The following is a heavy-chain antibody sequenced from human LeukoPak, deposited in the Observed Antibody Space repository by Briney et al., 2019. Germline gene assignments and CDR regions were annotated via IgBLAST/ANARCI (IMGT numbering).Heavy chain of an antibody. J-gene: IGHJ4*02. CDR2: ITSSSSYI. V-gene: IGHV3-21*01. CDR3: ARLYDDYTNGHFDS. D-gene: IGHD4-11*01. CDR1: GFSFSGYS. Sequence: GGSLRLSCAGSGFSFSGYSMNWVRQAPGKGLEWVSTITSSSSYIYYSDSVKGRFTISRDNAKNSLYLQMNSLRAEDTAVYYCARLYDDYTNGHFDSWGQGTLVTVSS.